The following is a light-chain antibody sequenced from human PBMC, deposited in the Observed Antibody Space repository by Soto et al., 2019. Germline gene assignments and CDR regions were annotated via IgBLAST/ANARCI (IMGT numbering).Light chain of an antibody. CDR2: EVN. J-gene: IGLJ2*01. CDR1: STDVGSHNY. V-gene: IGLV2-14*01. Sequence: QSALTQAASMSESPGQSISLSCGGTSTDVGSHNYVSWYQQHPGKAPKLIIFEVNNRPSGVSHRFSGSKSGNTASLTISDLQGEDEADYYCSSYTTNNTVVFGGGTKLTVL. CDR3: SSYTTNNTVV.